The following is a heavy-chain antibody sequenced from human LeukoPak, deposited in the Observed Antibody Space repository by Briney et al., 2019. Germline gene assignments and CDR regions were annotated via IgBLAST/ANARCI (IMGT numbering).Heavy chain of an antibody. CDR1: GNSVSSNSAA. D-gene: IGHD3-16*01. CDR2: TYYRSKWYN. Sequence: SQTLSLTCAFSGNSVSSNSAAWNWIRQSPSRGLEWLGRTYYRSKWYNDYAVSVKSRITINPDTSKNQFSLQLNSVTPEDTAVHYCARVRWGVVRSHFDYWGQGTLVTVTS. V-gene: IGHV6-1*01. J-gene: IGHJ4*02. CDR3: ARVRWGVVRSHFDY.